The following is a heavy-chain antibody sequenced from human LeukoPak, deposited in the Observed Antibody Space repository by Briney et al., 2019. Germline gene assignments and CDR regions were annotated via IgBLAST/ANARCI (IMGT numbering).Heavy chain of an antibody. V-gene: IGHV4-34*01. D-gene: IGHD6-19*01. CDR3: ARGQWLRAFDI. Sequence: SETLSLTCAVYGGSFSVYYWSWIRQPPGKGLEWIGEINHSGSTNYNPSLKSRVTISVDTSKNQFSLKLSSVTAADTAVYYCARGQWLRAFDIWGQGTMVTVSS. CDR2: INHSGST. CDR1: GGSFSVYY. J-gene: IGHJ3*02.